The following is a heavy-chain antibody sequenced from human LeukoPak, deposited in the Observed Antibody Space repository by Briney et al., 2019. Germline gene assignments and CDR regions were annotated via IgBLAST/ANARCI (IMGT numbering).Heavy chain of an antibody. Sequence: GGSLRLSCAASGFTFSSYGMHWVRQAPGKGLEWVSSISSSSSYIYCADSVKGRFTISRDNAKNSLYLQMNSLRAEDTAVYYCARDIGYDSSGYYPHDAFDIWGQGTMVTVSS. CDR2: ISSSSSYI. CDR1: GFTFSSYG. V-gene: IGHV3-21*01. CDR3: ARDIGYDSSGYYPHDAFDI. D-gene: IGHD3-22*01. J-gene: IGHJ3*02.